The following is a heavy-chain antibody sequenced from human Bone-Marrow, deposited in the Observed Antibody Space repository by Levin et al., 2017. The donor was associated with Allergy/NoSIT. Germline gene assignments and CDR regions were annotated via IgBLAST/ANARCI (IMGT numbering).Heavy chain of an antibody. J-gene: IGHJ3*02. CDR2: INHRGYT. Sequence: ESLKISCAVYGGSFGGYYWSWLRQPPGKGLEWIGEINHRGYTAYNPSLKSRATISVDTARNQFSGKLNSVTAADTAVYYCAVFSLRYGTFDIWGQGTMVTVSS. D-gene: IGHD4-17*01. CDR3: AVFSLRYGTFDI. V-gene: IGHV4-34*01. CDR1: GGSFGGYY.